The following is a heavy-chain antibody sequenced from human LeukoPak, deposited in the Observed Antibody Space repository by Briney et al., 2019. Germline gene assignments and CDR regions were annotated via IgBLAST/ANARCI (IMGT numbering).Heavy chain of an antibody. CDR2: IIPIFGTA. J-gene: IGHJ4*02. Sequence: GASVKVSCKASGYTFTGYYMHWARQAPGQGLEWMGGIIPIFGTANYAQKFQGRVTITADESTSTAYMELSSLRSEDTAVYYCARPSLGYYDSSGYYYRYHFDYWGQGTLVTVSS. CDR1: GYTFTGYY. CDR3: ARPSLGYYDSSGYYYRYHFDY. V-gene: IGHV1-69*13. D-gene: IGHD3-22*01.